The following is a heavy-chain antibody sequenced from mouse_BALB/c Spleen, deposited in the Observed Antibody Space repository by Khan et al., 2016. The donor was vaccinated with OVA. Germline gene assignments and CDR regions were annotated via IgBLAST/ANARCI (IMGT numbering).Heavy chain of an antibody. CDR1: GYTFTEFT. J-gene: IGHJ1*01. V-gene: IGHV1-18*01. Sequence: EVQLQQSGPELVKPGASVKISCKTSGYTFTEFTMHWVKQSHGKSLEWIGRIDPNNGGTTYSQMFKGKATLTVDKSSSTAYMELRSLTSEDSAVYYCARRDDYAYAWYFDVWGAGTTVTVSS. CDR3: ARRDDYAYAWYFDV. D-gene: IGHD1-2*01. CDR2: IDPNNGGT.